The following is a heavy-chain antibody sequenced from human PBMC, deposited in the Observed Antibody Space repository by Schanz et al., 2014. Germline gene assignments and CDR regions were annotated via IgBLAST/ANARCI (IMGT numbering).Heavy chain of an antibody. CDR1: GYTFTSYG. Sequence: VQLVQSGAEVKKPGASVKVSCKASGYTFTSYGINWVRQAPGQGLEWMGWISAYNGNTNYAQKLQGRVTMTTDTSTGTAYMELRSLRSDDTAVYYCARDRRRYCSTASCLHDNWFDPWGQGTLVIVSS. CDR3: ARDRRRYCSTASCLHDNWFDP. CDR2: ISAYNGNT. D-gene: IGHD2-2*01. J-gene: IGHJ5*02. V-gene: IGHV1-18*01.